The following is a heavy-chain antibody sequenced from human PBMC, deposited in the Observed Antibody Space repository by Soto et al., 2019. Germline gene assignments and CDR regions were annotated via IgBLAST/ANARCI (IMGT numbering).Heavy chain of an antibody. Sequence: QVQLLQSGAEVRKPGASLKVSCKASGYTFIGYYIHWVRQAPGEGLEWMGWINPNSGGTNYAQKFQGRVSLTRDTSITTAYMELSRLRPDDTAVYYCTRGRGGDGYNYLDYWGQGTLVTVSS. J-gene: IGHJ4*02. CDR1: GYTFIGYY. CDR2: INPNSGGT. D-gene: IGHD2-21*01. CDR3: TRGRGGDGYNYLDY. V-gene: IGHV1-2*02.